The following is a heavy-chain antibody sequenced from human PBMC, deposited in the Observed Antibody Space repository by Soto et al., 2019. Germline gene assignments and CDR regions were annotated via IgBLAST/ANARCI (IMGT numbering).Heavy chain of an antibody. J-gene: IGHJ2*01. D-gene: IGHD2-21*02. CDR1: GGTFSSYA. Sequence: QVQLVQSGAEVKKPGSSVKVSCKASGGTFSSYAISWVRQAPGQGLEWMGGIIPIFGTANYAQKFQGRVTITADESTSTAYMGLSSLRSEDTAVYYCARVGRVVVTAIPRDWYFDLWGRGTLVTVSS. V-gene: IGHV1-69*01. CDR2: IIPIFGTA. CDR3: ARVGRVVVTAIPRDWYFDL.